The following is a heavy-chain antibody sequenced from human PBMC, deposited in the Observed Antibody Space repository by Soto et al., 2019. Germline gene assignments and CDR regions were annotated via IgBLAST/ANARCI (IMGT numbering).Heavy chain of an antibody. D-gene: IGHD3-9*01. J-gene: IGHJ4*02. Sequence: ITLKESGPTLVKPTQTLTLTCTFSGFSLNTRGVGVGWIRQPPGKALEWLALISWDGEKRYSPSLKSRLTTTKDTSENQVVLTMTNMYPVDTATYYCAHRRGDLLTGHYYFDYWGQGTLVTVSS. CDR2: ISWDGEK. V-gene: IGHV2-5*02. CDR1: GFSLNTRGVG. CDR3: AHRRGDLLTGHYYFDY.